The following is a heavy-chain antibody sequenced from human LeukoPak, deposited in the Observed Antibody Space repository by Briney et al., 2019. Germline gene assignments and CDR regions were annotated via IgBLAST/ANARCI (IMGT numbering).Heavy chain of an antibody. D-gene: IGHD3-10*01. V-gene: IGHV1-69*13. CDR1: GGTFSSYA. CDR2: IIPIFGTA. Sequence: PVKVSCKASGGTFSSYAISWVRQAPGQGLEWMGGIIPIFGTANYAQKFQGRVTITADESTSTAYMELSSLRSEDTAVYYCNIGEFTHPLNFDYWGQGTLVTVSS. CDR3: NIGEFTHPLNFDY. J-gene: IGHJ4*02.